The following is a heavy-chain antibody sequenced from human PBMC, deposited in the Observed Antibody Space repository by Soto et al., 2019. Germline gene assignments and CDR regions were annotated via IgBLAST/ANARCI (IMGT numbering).Heavy chain of an antibody. V-gene: IGHV3-21*01. D-gene: IGHD2-2*01. Sequence: GGSLRLSCAASGFTFSSYSMNWVRQAPGKGLEWVSSISSSSSYIYYADSVKGRFTISRDNAKNSLYLQMNSLRAEDTAVYYCARDGGSTSCEYFQHWGQGTLVTVSS. J-gene: IGHJ1*01. CDR1: GFTFSSYS. CDR3: ARDGGSTSCEYFQH. CDR2: ISSSSSYI.